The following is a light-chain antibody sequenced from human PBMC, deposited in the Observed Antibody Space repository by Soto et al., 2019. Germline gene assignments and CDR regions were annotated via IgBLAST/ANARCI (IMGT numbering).Light chain of an antibody. CDR3: QQYGASPYT. Sequence: EIVLTQSPGTLSLSPGERATLSCRASQSVSSSYLAWYQQKPSQAPRLLIYGASSRATGIPDRFSGSGSGTDFTLTIRRLEPEDFAVYYCQQYGASPYTFGQGTKLETK. J-gene: IGKJ2*01. CDR1: QSVSSSY. CDR2: GAS. V-gene: IGKV3-20*01.